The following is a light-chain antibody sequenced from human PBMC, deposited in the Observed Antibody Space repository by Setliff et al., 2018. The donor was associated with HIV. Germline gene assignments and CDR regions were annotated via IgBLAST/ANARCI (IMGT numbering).Light chain of an antibody. V-gene: IGLV2-14*01. Sequence: QSALTQPASVSGSPGQSITISCTGTSGDVGGYNYVSWYQHHPGKAPKIMIYDVSNRPSGVSNRFSGSKSGNTASLTISGLQADDEADYYCSSYSTSNTPSVIFGGGTKVTVL. CDR2: DVS. CDR3: SSYSTSNTPSVI. J-gene: IGLJ2*01. CDR1: SGDVGGYNY.